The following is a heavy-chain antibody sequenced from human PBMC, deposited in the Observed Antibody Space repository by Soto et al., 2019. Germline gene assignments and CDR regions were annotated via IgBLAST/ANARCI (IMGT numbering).Heavy chain of an antibody. D-gene: IGHD6-13*01. CDR1: GYSFTSYW. V-gene: IGHV5-10-1*01. CDR3: AIHKAAAVMDV. Sequence: GESLMITCKGSGYSFTSYWISWVRQMPGKGLEWMGRIDPSDSYTNYSPSFQVHVTISADKSISTAYLQWSSLKASDTAMYYCAIHKAAAVMDVWGQGTTVTVSS. J-gene: IGHJ6*02. CDR2: IDPSDSYT.